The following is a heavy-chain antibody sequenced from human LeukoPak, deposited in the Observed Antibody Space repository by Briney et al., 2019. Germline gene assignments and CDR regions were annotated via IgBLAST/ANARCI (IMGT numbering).Heavy chain of an antibody. V-gene: IGHV1-69*06. CDR1: GGTFSSYA. CDR2: IIPIFGTA. CDR3: ARVDLRKSKWGYYYDSSGYGSQYYFDC. Sequence: ASVKVSCKASGGTFSSYAISWVRQAPGQGLEWMGGIIPIFGTANYAQKFQGRVTITADKSTSTAYMELSSLRSEDTAVYYCARVDLRKSKWGYYYDSSGYGSQYYFDCWGQGTLVTVSS. J-gene: IGHJ4*02. D-gene: IGHD3-22*01.